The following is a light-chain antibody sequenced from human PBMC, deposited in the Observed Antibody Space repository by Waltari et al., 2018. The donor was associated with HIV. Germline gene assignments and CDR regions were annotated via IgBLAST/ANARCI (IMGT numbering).Light chain of an antibody. J-gene: IGKJ2*03. CDR2: GES. CDR3: QQYGNAPDS. V-gene: IGKV3-20*01. CDR1: QSVSSSY. Sequence: EIVLTQSPVTLSLSPGARATLSCRASQSVSSSYLAWYQRKPGQAPRLLIYGESSRATVIPDRFSGSVSGTDITVAISRREPEGFAVYYCQQYGNAPDSFGQGTKLEIK.